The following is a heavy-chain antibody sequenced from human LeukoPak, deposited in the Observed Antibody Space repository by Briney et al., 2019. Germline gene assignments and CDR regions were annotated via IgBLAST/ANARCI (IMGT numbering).Heavy chain of an antibody. V-gene: IGHV4-38-2*02. CDR2: IYRSGST. CDR1: GYSINSGYY. CDR3: AAALVVAGQTN. J-gene: IGHJ4*02. Sequence: SETLSLTCTVSGYSINSGYYWVWIRQPPGKGLEWIGSIYRSGSTNYNPSLKSRVTISVDTSKNQFSLKLSSVTAADTAVYYYAAALVVAGQTNWGQGTLVTVSS. D-gene: IGHD6-19*01.